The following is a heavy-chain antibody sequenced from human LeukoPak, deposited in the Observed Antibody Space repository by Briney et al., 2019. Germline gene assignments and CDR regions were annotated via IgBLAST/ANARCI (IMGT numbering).Heavy chain of an antibody. CDR2: INHSGST. Sequence: SETLSLTCTVSGGSISSSSYYWGWIRQPPGKGLEWIGEINHSGSTNYNPSLKSRVTISVDTSKNQFSLKLSSVTAADTAVYYCARRLGGYFDWLLDYWGQGTLVTVSS. CDR3: ARRLGGYFDWLLDY. D-gene: IGHD3-9*01. J-gene: IGHJ4*02. V-gene: IGHV4-39*07. CDR1: GGSISSSSYY.